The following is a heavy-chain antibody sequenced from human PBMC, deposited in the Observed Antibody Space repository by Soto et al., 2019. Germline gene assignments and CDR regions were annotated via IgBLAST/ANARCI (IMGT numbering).Heavy chain of an antibody. Sequence: QVQLVQSGAEEKKPGASVKVSCKASGYTFTGYAMHWVRQAPGQGLEWMGWINAGNGNTKYSQKFQGRVTITRDTSASTAYMALSSLRSEDTAVYYCARAVAVAADFDYWGQGTLVTVSS. J-gene: IGHJ4*02. CDR2: INAGNGNT. CDR3: ARAVAVAADFDY. V-gene: IGHV1-3*05. CDR1: GYTFTGYA. D-gene: IGHD6-19*01.